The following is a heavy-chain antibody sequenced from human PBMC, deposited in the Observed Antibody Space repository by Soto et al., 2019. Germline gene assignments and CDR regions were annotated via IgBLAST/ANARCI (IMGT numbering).Heavy chain of an antibody. CDR2: IYWDDDK. V-gene: IGHV2-5*02. CDR3: AHRRRFDTGYGYFDY. J-gene: IGHJ4*02. Sequence: QITLKESGPTLVKPTQTLTLTCTFSGFSLSTSGVSVGWIRQPPGKALEWLALIYWDDDKRYSPSLKRRLTVTKDPSKNQVVLTMTNVDPVDTGTYYCAHRRRFDTGYGYFDYWGQGTLVTVSS. D-gene: IGHD5-12*01. CDR1: GFSLSTSGVS.